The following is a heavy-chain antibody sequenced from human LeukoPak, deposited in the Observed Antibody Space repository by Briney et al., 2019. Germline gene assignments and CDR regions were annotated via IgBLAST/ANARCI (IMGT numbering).Heavy chain of an antibody. V-gene: IGHV3-23*01. D-gene: IGHD2-8*01. CDR2: ISGSGGST. CDR3: EKDMYDGWPRDYYGMDV. CDR1: GFTFSSYA. Sequence: GGSLRLSCAASGFTFSSYAMSWVRQAAGKGLEGVSAISGSGGSTYYADSVKGRFTISRDKSKNTLYLQMNSLRAEDTAVYYCEKDMYDGWPRDYYGMDVWGQGTTVTVSS. J-gene: IGHJ6*02.